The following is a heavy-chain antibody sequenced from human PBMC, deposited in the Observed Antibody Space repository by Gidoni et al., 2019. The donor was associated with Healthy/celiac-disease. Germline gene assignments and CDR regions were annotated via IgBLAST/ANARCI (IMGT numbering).Heavy chain of an antibody. J-gene: IGHJ3*02. CDR3: ARDAFDI. CDR2: IYTSGST. CDR1: GGSISSGSYY. V-gene: IGHV4-61*02. Sequence: QVQLQESGPGLVKPSQTLSLTCTVSGGSISSGSYYWSWIRQPAGKGLEWIGRIYTSGSTNYNPSLKSRVTISVDTSKNQFSLKLSSVTAADTAVYYCARDAFDIWGQGTMVTVSS.